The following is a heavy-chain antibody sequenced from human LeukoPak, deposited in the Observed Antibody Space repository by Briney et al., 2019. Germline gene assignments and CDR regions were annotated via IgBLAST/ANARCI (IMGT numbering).Heavy chain of an antibody. CDR3: ARDRIAAAGNYYYYGMDV. CDR2: INAGNGNT. Sequence: ASVKVSCKASGYTFTNYVVHWVRQAPGQRLEWMGWINAGNGNTKYSQKFQGRVTITRDTSANTAYMELSSLRSEDTAVYYCARDRIAAAGNYYYYGMDVWGQGTTVTVSS. CDR1: GYTFTNYV. V-gene: IGHV1-3*01. J-gene: IGHJ6*02. D-gene: IGHD6-13*01.